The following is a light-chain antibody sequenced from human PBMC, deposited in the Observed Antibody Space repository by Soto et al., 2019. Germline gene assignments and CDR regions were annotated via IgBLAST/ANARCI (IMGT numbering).Light chain of an antibody. V-gene: IGKV3-20*01. CDR1: QSVSSSY. CDR3: QQYGSSPNT. J-gene: IGKJ2*01. CDR2: GAS. Sequence: EIVLTQSPGTLSFSPGERATLSCRASQSVSSSYVAWYQQKPGQAPRLLIYGASSRATGIPDRFSGSGSRTGFTLTISRLEPEDFAVYYCQQYGSSPNTFGQGTKLEIK.